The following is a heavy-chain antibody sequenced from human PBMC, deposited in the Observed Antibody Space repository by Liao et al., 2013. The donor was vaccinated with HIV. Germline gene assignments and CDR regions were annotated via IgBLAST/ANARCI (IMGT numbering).Heavy chain of an antibody. CDR1: GGSISSGDYY. V-gene: IGHV4-30-4*08. J-gene: IGHJ4*02. Sequence: QVQLQESGPGLVKPSQTLSLTCTVSGGSISSGDYYWSWIRQPPGKGLEFIGYISYSGSTYYNPSLKSRVTISVDTSKNQFSLRLSSVTAADTAVYYCARATYYYDTRAYPFDYWGQGTLVTVSS. CDR2: ISYSGST. CDR3: ARATYYYDTRAYPFDY. D-gene: IGHD3-22*01.